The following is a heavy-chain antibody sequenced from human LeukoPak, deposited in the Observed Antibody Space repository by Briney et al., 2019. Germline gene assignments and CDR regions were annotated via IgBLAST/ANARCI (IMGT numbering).Heavy chain of an antibody. J-gene: IGHJ6*03. Sequence: VASVKVSCKASGYTFTDYYIHWVRQAPGQGLEWMGRINPKSGGTNYAQKFQGRVTMTSDTSIATAYMELNNLRSDDTAAFYCARSWTKTNYHYMDVWAKGTTVTVS. V-gene: IGHV1-2*06. CDR3: ARSWTKTNYHYMDV. CDR1: GYTFTDYY. CDR2: INPKSGGT. D-gene: IGHD1-14*01.